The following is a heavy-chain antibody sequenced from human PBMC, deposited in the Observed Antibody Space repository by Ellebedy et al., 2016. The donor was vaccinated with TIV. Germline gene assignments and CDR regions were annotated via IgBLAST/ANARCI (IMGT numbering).Heavy chain of an antibody. Sequence: GESLKISCAASGFTFNKYWMSWVRQAPGKGPEWVANIKKDGSEEKYVDSVKGRFTISRDNAKNSLYLQMNSLRDEDTAVYYCVRDYPWFGESPGFHWGQGTVVIVSS. CDR1: GFTFNKYW. CDR2: IKKDGSEE. J-gene: IGHJ4*02. V-gene: IGHV3-7*03. D-gene: IGHD3-10*01. CDR3: VRDYPWFGESPGFH.